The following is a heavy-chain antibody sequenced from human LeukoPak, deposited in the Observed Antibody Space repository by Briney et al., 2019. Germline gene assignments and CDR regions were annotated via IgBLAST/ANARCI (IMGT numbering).Heavy chain of an antibody. CDR1: GYTFTIYG. CDR3: ARDRTYYDSSGPDY. Sequence: ASVKVSCKTSGYTFTIYGFSWVRQAPGQGLEWMGWISSYNGITNYAQKLQGRVTMTTDTSTRTAYMELRSLRSDDTAVYYCARDRTYYDSSGPDYWGQGTLVTVSS. V-gene: IGHV1-18*01. CDR2: ISSYNGIT. D-gene: IGHD3-22*01. J-gene: IGHJ4*02.